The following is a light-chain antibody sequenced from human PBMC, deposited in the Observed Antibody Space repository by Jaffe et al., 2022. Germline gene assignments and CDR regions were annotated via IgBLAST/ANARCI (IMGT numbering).Light chain of an antibody. CDR1: SSDVGSYNL. CDR2: GVT. Sequence: QSALTQSASVSGSPGQSITISCTGTSSDVGSYNLVSWYQQHPGKAPKLMIYGVTKRPSGVSNRFSGSKSGNTASLTISGLQTEDEADYYCCSYAGNGFVVFGGGTKLTVL. V-gene: IGLV2-23*02. J-gene: IGLJ2*01. CDR3: CSYAGNGFVV.